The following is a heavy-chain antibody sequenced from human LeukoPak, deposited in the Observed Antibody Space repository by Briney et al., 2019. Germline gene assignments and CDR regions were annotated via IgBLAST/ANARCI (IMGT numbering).Heavy chain of an antibody. CDR2: ISGSGGST. CDR3: AKDRYYDSSGPQGPFDY. V-gene: IGHV3-23*01. CDR1: GFTFSSYA. J-gene: IGHJ4*02. D-gene: IGHD3-22*01. Sequence: GGSLRLSCAASGFTFSSYAMGWVRQAPGKGLEWVSSISGSGGSTYYADSVKGRFTISRDNSKNTLYLQMNSLRAEDTAVYYCAKDRYYDSSGPQGPFDYWGQGTLVTVSS.